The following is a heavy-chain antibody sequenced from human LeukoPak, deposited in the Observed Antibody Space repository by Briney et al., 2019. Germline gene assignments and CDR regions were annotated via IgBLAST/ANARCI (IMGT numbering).Heavy chain of an antibody. V-gene: IGHV4-34*01. D-gene: IGHD2-15*01. CDR3: ARAVRSSRKLDY. J-gene: IGHJ4*02. CDR1: GGSFSGYY. Sequence: PSETLSLTCAVYGGSFSGYYWSWIRQPPGKGLEWIGEINHSGSTNYNPSLESRVTISVDTSKNQFSLKLSSVTAADTAVYYCARAVRSSRKLDYWGQGTLVTVSS. CDR2: INHSGST.